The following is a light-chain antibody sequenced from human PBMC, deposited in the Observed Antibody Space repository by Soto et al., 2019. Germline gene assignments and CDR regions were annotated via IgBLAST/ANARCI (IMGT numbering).Light chain of an antibody. CDR2: GAS. V-gene: IGKV3-15*01. Sequence: EIVMTQSPATLSVSPGERATLSCRASQSVSSNLAWYQQKPGQAPRLLIYGASTRATGIPARFSGSGSGTEFTLTISTLQSEDSAVYYGPHYNNWPPALTFGVGNKVEIK. CDR3: PHYNNWPPALT. J-gene: IGKJ4*01. CDR1: QSVSSN.